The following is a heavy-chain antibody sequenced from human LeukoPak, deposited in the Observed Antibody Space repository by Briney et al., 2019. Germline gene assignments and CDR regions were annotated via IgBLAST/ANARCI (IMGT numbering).Heavy chain of an antibody. D-gene: IGHD1-26*01. CDR3: AKDRGSLGTYFDY. Sequence: GGSLRLSCAASGFTLRSYGMHWVRQAPGKGLEWVAVIWYDGSNKYYADSVKGRFTISRDNSKNTLYLQMSSLRAEDTAVYYCAKDRGSLGTYFDYWGQGTLVTVSS. CDR1: GFTLRSYG. CDR2: IWYDGSNK. V-gene: IGHV3-33*06. J-gene: IGHJ4*02.